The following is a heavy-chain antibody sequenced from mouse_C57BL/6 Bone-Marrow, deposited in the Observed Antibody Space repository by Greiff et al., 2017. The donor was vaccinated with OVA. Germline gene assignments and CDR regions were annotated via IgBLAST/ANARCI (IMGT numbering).Heavy chain of an antibody. Sequence: EVQLVESGGGLVQPKGSLKLSCAASGFSFTTYAMNWVRQAPGKGLEWVARIRSKSNNYATYYADSVKDRFTISRDDSESMLYLQMNNLKTEDTAMYYCVRGGSTNMDYWGQGTSVTVSA. CDR3: VRGGSTNMDY. V-gene: IGHV10-1*01. J-gene: IGHJ4*01. CDR2: IRSKSNNYAT. CDR1: GFSFTTYA.